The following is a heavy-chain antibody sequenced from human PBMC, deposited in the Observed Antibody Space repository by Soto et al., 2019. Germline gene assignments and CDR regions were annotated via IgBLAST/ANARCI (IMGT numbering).Heavy chain of an antibody. V-gene: IGHV3-11*04. CDR2: ISSSGSTI. Sequence: GGSMRLSCAASGFTFSNYYMSWIRQNQGKGLEWVSYISSSGSTIYYADSVKGRFTISRDNSKNTLYLQMNSLRAEDTAVYYCAREDILTGYFTHPFYGMDVWGQGTTVTVSS. CDR3: AREDILTGYFTHPFYGMDV. J-gene: IGHJ6*02. CDR1: GFTFSNYY. D-gene: IGHD3-9*01.